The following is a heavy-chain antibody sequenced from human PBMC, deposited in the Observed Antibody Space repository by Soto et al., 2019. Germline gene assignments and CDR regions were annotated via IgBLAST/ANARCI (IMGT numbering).Heavy chain of an antibody. V-gene: IGHV3-73*02. CDR2: IRSKANSYAT. D-gene: IGHD3-16*02. CDR3: TVYDYVVGSYRYTGGWDDYYYGMDV. CDR1: GFTFSGSA. Sequence: EVQLVESGGGLVQPGGSLKLSCAASGFTFSGSAMHWVRQASGKGLEWVGRIRSKANSYATAYAASVKGRFTISRDDSKNTAYLQMNSLKTEDTAVYYCTVYDYVVGSYRYTGGWDDYYYGMDVWGQGTTVTVSS. J-gene: IGHJ6*02.